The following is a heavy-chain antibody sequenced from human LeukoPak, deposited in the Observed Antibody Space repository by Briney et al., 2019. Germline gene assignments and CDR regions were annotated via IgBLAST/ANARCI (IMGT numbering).Heavy chain of an antibody. CDR1: GFTFSTYW. Sequence: GGSLRLSCAASGFTFSTYWMSWVRQAPGKGLEWVANIKHDGSDKKYVDSVKGRFTISRDNAKRSLYLQMISLRAEDTAFYYCARGNRGRSYGGDSWVRGTLVSVSS. V-gene: IGHV3-7*05. D-gene: IGHD1-26*01. J-gene: IGHJ4*02. CDR3: ARGNRGRSYGGDS. CDR2: IKHDGSDK.